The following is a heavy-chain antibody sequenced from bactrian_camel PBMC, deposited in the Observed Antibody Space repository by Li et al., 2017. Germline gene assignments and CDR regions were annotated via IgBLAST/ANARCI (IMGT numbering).Heavy chain of an antibody. CDR3: AADLRWCRSGYFDPHGRVGY. Sequence: VQLVESGGASVQAGGSLRLSCAYSTKRTCLGWFRQGPGKEREGVAAVSPGTGRRWYGDSVKGRFTISRDDNQRTIYLQMNSLEPEDTAIYYCAADLRWCRSGYFDPHGRVGYWGQGTQVTV. J-gene: IGHJ6*01. V-gene: IGHV3-3*01. CDR2: VSPGTGRR. D-gene: IGHD2*01. CDR1: TKRTC.